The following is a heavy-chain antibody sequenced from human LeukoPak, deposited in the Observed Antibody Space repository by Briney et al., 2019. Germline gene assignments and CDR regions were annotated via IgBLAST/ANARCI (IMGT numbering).Heavy chain of an antibody. J-gene: IGHJ4*02. CDR1: GYTFTSYD. D-gene: IGHD6-13*01. V-gene: IGHV1-8*01. CDR2: MNPKSGNT. Sequence: ASVKVSCKASGYTFTSYDINWVPQATGQRLEWMGWMNPKSGNTGYAPKFPRRITMTRNTSIRTAYMEVSSLRSEDTAVYYCARGPKYSSSYQFEYWGQGTLVSVSS. CDR3: ARGPKYSSSYQFEY.